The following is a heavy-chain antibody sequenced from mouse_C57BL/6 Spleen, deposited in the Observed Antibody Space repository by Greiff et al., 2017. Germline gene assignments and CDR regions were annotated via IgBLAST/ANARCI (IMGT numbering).Heavy chain of an antibody. CDR2: IDPEDGDT. J-gene: IGHJ1*03. CDR3: TTGGYGSSYGYFDV. Sequence: VQLQQSGAELVRPGASVKLSCTASGFNIKDYYMHWVKQRPEQGLEWIGRIDPEDGDTEYAPKFQGKATMTADTSSNTAYLQLSSLTSEDTAVYYCTTGGYGSSYGYFDVWGTGTTVTVSS. CDR1: GFNIKDYY. D-gene: IGHD1-1*01. V-gene: IGHV14-1*01.